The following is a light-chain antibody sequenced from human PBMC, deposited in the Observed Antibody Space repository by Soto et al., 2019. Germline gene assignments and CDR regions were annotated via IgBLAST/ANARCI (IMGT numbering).Light chain of an antibody. CDR1: QSVNSN. J-gene: IGKJ5*01. V-gene: IGKV3-15*01. CDR2: GIS. Sequence: EIVLTQSPGTLSLSPGERATLSCRASQSVNSNYLAWYQQHPGQPPRLLIYGISTRATGIPARFSGSGSGTEFSLTISSLQSEDFAVYYCQQYNNWPITFGQGTRLEIK. CDR3: QQYNNWPIT.